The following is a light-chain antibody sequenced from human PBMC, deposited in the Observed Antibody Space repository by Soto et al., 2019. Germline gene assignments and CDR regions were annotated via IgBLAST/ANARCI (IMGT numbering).Light chain of an antibody. Sequence: QSALTQPASVSGSPGQSITISCTGTSSDVGGSNFVSWYQQHPGKAPKLMIYDVSNRPSGVPNRFSGSKSGNTASLTIFGVLEEDEADYYCSSHTASSTQVFGAGTKLTVL. CDR1: SSDVGGSNF. CDR3: SSHTASSTQV. J-gene: IGLJ2*01. V-gene: IGLV2-14*01. CDR2: DVS.